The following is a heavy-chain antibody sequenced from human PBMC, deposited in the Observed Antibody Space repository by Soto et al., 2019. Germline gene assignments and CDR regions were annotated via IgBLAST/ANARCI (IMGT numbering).Heavy chain of an antibody. CDR1: VDIVSSNSAA. D-gene: IGHD5-12*01. J-gene: IGHJ4*02. V-gene: IGHV6-1*01. Sequence: SQTLSLTCAISVDIVSSNSAAWNCIRQSPSRGLEWLGRTYYRSKWYNDHAVSVKSRITINPDTSKNQFSLQLNSVIPEDTAVYYCARSKRGNFDYWGQGTLVTVSS. CDR2: TYYRSKWYN. CDR3: ARSKRGNFDY.